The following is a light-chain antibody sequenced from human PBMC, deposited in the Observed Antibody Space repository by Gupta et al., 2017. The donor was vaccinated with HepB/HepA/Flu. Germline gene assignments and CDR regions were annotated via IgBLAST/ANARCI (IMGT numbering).Light chain of an antibody. CDR1: QSISSW. J-gene: IGKJ4*01. CDR3: QQDKNYPIT. Sequence: DIQMTQSPSTLSASVGDRITITCRASQSISSWLAWYQQKSGKAPRLLIYKASSLEGGVPSRFSGSGSGAEFTLTISSLQPDDFATYYCQQDKNYPITFGGGTMIEIK. V-gene: IGKV1-5*03. CDR2: KAS.